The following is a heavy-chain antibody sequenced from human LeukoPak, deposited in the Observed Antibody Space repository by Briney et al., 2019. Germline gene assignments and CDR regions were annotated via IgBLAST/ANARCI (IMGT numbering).Heavy chain of an antibody. CDR3: ARDAENFSGYYDY. CDR1: GYTFTGYY. V-gene: IGHV1-2*02. D-gene: IGHD3-22*01. Sequence: ASVKVPCKASGYTFTGYYMHWVRQAPGQGLEWMGWINPNSGGTNYAQKFQGRVTMTRDTSISTAYMELSRLRSDDTAVYYCARDAENFSGYYDYWGQGTLVTVSS. CDR2: INPNSGGT. J-gene: IGHJ4*02.